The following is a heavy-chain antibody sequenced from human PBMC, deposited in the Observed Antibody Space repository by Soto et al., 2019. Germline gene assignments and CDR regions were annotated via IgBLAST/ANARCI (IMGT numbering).Heavy chain of an antibody. CDR3: ARGLRYFGWLPFFFDY. J-gene: IGHJ4*02. Sequence: GFILGDCGSSIRKTPGKGLEWIGYIYYSGSTNYNPSLKSRVTISVDTSKNQFSLKLSSVTAADTAVYYCARGLRYFGWLPFFFDYWGQGTLVTV. V-gene: IGHV4-59*01. CDR2: IYYSGST. D-gene: IGHD3-9*01. CDR1: GFILGDC.